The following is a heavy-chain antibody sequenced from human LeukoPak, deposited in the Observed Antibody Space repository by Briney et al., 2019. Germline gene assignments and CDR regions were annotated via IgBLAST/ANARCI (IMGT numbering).Heavy chain of an antibody. D-gene: IGHD5-18*01. J-gene: IGHJ6*02. V-gene: IGHV3-49*04. CDR1: GFTFGDHA. CDR3: GRGPIQLWLHNGIDV. CDR2: IRSKAYRGTI. Sequence: TGGSLRLSSTASGFTFGDHAMSWVRQAPGKGLGWVGFIRSKAYRGTIEYAASVKGRFTISRDDSESIAYLQMNSLKIEDTAVYYCGRGPIQLWLHNGIDVWGPGTTVIVSS.